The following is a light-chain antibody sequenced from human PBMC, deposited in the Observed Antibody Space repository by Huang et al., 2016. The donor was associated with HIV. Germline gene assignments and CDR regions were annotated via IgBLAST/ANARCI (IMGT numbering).Light chain of an antibody. V-gene: IGKV3-15*01. CDR2: GGS. J-gene: IGKJ4*01. CDR3: QQYNKWPQS. CDR1: QSVSSN. Sequence: DIVMTQSPVTLSVSPGEGATLSCRASQSVSSNLAWYQQKRGQAPGLLIYGGSVRATGVAARFSGSGSGTEFTLSISRLRSEDFAVYYCQQYNKWPQSFGGGTKVEIK.